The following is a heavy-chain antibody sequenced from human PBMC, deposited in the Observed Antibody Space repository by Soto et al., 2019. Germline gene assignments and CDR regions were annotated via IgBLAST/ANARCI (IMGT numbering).Heavy chain of an antibody. J-gene: IGHJ2*01. V-gene: IGHV1-69*12. CDR1: GGTFSSYT. CDR3: ARGNHRWLQLWYFDL. Sequence: QVQLVQSGAAVKKPGSSVTVSCKASGGTFSSYTISWVRQAPGQGLEWMGGIIPIFGTANYAQKFQGRVTINADESTSTAYMELSSLRSEDTAVYYCARGNHRWLQLWYFDLWGRVNLVTVSS. D-gene: IGHD5-12*01. CDR2: IIPIFGTA.